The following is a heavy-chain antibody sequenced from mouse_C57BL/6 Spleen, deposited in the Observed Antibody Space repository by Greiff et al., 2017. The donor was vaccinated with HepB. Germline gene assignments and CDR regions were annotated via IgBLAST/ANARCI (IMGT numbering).Heavy chain of an antibody. D-gene: IGHD1-1*01. V-gene: IGHV1-26*01. CDR1: GYTFTDYY. CDR2: INPNNGGT. CDR3: ARSKFSYYYGSSYDMDY. J-gene: IGHJ4*01. Sequence: EVQLQQSGPELVKPGASVKISCKASGYTFTDYYMNWVKQSHGKSLEWIGDINPNNGGTSYNQKFKGKATLTVDKSSSTAYMELRSLTSEDSAVYYCARSKFSYYYGSSYDMDYWGQGTSVTVSS.